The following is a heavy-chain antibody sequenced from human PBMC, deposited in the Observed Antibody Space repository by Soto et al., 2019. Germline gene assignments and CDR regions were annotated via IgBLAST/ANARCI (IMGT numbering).Heavy chain of an antibody. CDR3: ARVLGIYGWFDP. V-gene: IGHV4-39*01. CDR1: GGSISSSSYY. D-gene: IGHD7-27*01. CDR2: IYYSGST. J-gene: IGHJ5*02. Sequence: SETLSLTCTVSGGSISSSSYYWGWFRQPPGKGLEWIVSIYYSGSTYYNPSLKSRVTISVDTSKNQFSLKLSSVTAADTAVYYCARVLGIYGWFDPWGQGTLVTVSS.